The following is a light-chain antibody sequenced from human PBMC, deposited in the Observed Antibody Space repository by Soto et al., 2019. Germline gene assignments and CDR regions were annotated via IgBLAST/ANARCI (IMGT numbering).Light chain of an antibody. J-gene: IGKJ1*01. V-gene: IGKV3-11*01. CDR1: RSVSSY. CDR2: DAS. CDR3: QQYFEWPPMT. Sequence: EIVLTQSPATLSLSPGESATLSCRATRSVSSYLAWYQQKPGQAPRLLIYDASSRPTDIPARFSGSGSGTEFTLTISSLRSEDSAIYYCQQYFEWPPMTFGQGTKVDIK.